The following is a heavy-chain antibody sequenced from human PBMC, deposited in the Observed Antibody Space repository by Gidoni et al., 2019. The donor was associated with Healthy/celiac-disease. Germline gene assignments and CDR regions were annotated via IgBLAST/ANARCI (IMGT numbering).Heavy chain of an antibody. Sequence: QMQLVQSGAEVKKPGSSVKVSCKASGGTFSSYAISWVRQAPGQGLEWMGGIIPIFGTANYAQKCQGRVTITADESTSTAYMGLSSLRSEDTAVYYCARVRYSSSLWYWFDPWGQGTLVTVSS. CDR1: GGTFSSYA. V-gene: IGHV1-69*01. J-gene: IGHJ5*02. CDR2: IIPIFGTA. CDR3: ARVRYSSSLWYWFDP. D-gene: IGHD6-13*01.